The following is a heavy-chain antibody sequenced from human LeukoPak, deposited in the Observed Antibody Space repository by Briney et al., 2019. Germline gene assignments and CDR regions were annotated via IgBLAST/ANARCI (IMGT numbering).Heavy chain of an antibody. CDR1: GFTFSSYS. CDR3: ARDDFSTHFDY. Sequence: GGSLRLSCAASGFTFSSYSMNWVRQAPGKGLEWVSSISSGISHINYADSVKGRFTISRDNAKNLLYLQMSSLRAEDTAVYYCARDDFSTHFDYWGQGTLVTVSS. D-gene: IGHD2-15*01. V-gene: IGHV3-21*01. J-gene: IGHJ4*02. CDR2: ISSGISHI.